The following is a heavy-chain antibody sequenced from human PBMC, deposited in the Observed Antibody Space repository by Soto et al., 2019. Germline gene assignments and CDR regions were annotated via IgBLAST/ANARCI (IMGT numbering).Heavy chain of an antibody. J-gene: IGHJ3*02. CDR1: GYSFTSYD. CDR3: ARGLMGTYCGGDCKASDVFDI. CDR2: MNPNSGNT. Sequence: VSVKVSCKDCGYSFTSYDMNWVRQATRQGLEWMGWMNPNSGNTGYAQKFQGRVTMTRNTSISTAYMELSSLRSEDTAVYYCARGLMGTYCGGDCKASDVFDIWGQGTIVTVSS. D-gene: IGHD2-21*01. V-gene: IGHV1-8*01.